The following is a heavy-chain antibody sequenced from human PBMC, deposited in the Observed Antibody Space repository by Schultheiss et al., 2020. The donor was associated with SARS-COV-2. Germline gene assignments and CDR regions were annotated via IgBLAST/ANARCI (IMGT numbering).Heavy chain of an antibody. CDR1: GYTFTSYA. V-gene: IGHV1-69*05. CDR2: IIPIFGTA. CDR3: ATVDQWLVRGYYFDY. Sequence: SVKVSCKASGYTFTSYAMHWVRQAPVQGLEWMGGIIPIFGTANYAQKFQGRVTITRDTSASTAYMELSSLRSEETAVYYCATVDQWLVRGYYFDYWGQGTLVTVSS. D-gene: IGHD6-19*01. J-gene: IGHJ4*02.